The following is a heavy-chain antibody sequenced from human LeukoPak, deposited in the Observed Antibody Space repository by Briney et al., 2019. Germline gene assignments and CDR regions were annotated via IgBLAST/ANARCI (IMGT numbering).Heavy chain of an antibody. CDR2: IIPIFGTA. CDR3: ARGAEDYLGPYYYYYMDV. Sequence: SVKVSCKASGYTFSSYGISWVRQAPGQGLEWMGGIIPIFGTANYAQKFQGRVTITTDESTSTAYMELSSLRSEDTAVYYCARGAEDYLGPYYYYYMDVWGKGTTVTVSS. J-gene: IGHJ6*03. CDR1: GYTFSSYG. V-gene: IGHV1-69*05. D-gene: IGHD3-16*01.